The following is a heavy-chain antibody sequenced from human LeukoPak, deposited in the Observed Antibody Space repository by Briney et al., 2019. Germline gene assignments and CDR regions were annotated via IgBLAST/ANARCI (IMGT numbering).Heavy chain of an antibody. V-gene: IGHV3-48*02. J-gene: IGHJ4*02. CDR1: GFTFSSYS. D-gene: IGHD4-23*01. Sequence: PGGSLRLSCAASGFTFSSYSMNWVPQAPGKGLEWVSYISGSSSTIYYADSVKGRFTISRDNAKNSLYLQMNRLRDEDTAVYYCARGVGYGGDSDFDYWGQGTLVTVSS. CDR2: ISGSSSTI. CDR3: ARGVGYGGDSDFDY.